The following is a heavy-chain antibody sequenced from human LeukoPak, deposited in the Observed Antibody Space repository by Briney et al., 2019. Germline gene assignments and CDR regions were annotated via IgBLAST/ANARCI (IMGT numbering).Heavy chain of an antibody. CDR2: ISSSSSTI. Sequence: GGSLRLSCAASGFTFSSYSMNWVRQAPGKGLEWVSYISSSSSTIYYADSVKGRFTISRDSAKSSLYLQMNSLRAEDTAVYYCARDGSRYSSSWPAKPIDYWGQGTLVTVSS. CDR1: GFTFSSYS. V-gene: IGHV3-48*04. J-gene: IGHJ4*02. D-gene: IGHD6-13*01. CDR3: ARDGSRYSSSWPAKPIDY.